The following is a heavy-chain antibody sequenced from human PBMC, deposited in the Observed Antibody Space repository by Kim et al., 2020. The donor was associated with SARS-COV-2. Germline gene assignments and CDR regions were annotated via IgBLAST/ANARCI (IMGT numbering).Heavy chain of an antibody. J-gene: IGHJ3*02. CDR3: AKSAPDIVVVVAAFDI. CDR1: GFTFSSYG. Sequence: GGSLRLSCAASGFTFSSYGMHWVRQAPGKGLEWVAVISYDGSNKYYADSVKGRFTISRDNSKNTLYLQMNSLRAEDTAVYYCAKSAPDIVVVVAAFDIWGQGTMVTVSS. CDR2: ISYDGSNK. V-gene: IGHV3-30*18. D-gene: IGHD2-15*01.